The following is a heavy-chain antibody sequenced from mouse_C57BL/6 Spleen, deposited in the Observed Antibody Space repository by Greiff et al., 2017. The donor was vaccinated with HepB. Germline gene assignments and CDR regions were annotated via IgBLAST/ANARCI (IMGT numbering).Heavy chain of an antibody. CDR1: GYAFTNYL. Sequence: VQLQQSGAELVRPGTSVKLSCKASGYAFTNYLIEWVKQRPGQGLEWIGVINPGSGGTNYNEKFKGKATLTADKSSSTAYMQLSSLTSEDSAVYFCARHGSSYDYAMDYWGQGTSVTVSS. J-gene: IGHJ4*01. D-gene: IGHD1-1*01. V-gene: IGHV1-54*01. CDR3: ARHGSSYDYAMDY. CDR2: INPGSGGT.